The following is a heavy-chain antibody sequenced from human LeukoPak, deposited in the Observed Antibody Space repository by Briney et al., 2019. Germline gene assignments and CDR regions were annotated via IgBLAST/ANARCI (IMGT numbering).Heavy chain of an antibody. CDR2: ISAGGGST. CDR3: VRDYCSGGSCYLFDY. CDR1: GFTFSSYA. D-gene: IGHD2-15*01. V-gene: IGHV3-23*01. J-gene: IGHJ4*02. Sequence: GGSLRLSCAASGFTFSSYAMNWVRQAPGKGLEWVSTISAGGGSTYYADSVKGRFTISRDDSKNTLYLQMNSLRADDTALYYCVRDYCSGGSCYLFDYWGRGTLVTVSS.